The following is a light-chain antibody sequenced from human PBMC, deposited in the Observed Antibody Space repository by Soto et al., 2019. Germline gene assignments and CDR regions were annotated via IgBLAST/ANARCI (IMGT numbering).Light chain of an antibody. CDR3: SSYAATKV. CDR2: EVS. Sequence: QSALTQPPSASGSPGQSVTISCTGTSSDVGGYNYVSWYQQHPGKAPKLMIYEVSKRPSGVPDRFSGSKPGNTASLTVSGLQAEDEADYYCSSYAATKVFGGGTKLTVL. J-gene: IGLJ2*01. V-gene: IGLV2-8*01. CDR1: SSDVGGYNY.